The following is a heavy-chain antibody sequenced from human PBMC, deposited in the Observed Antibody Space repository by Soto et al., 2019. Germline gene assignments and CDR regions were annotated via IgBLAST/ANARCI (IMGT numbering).Heavy chain of an antibody. Sequence: KHSETLSLTCAVYGGSFSGYYWSWIRQPPGKGLEWIGEINHSGSTNYNPSLKSRVTISVDTSKNQFSLKLSSVTAADTAVYYCARGSPLEIISPNTVYYYYYGMDVWGQGTTVTVS. J-gene: IGHJ6*02. CDR3: ARGSPLEIISPNTVYYYYYGMDV. CDR2: INHSGST. CDR1: GGSFSGYY. D-gene: IGHD4-17*01. V-gene: IGHV4-34*01.